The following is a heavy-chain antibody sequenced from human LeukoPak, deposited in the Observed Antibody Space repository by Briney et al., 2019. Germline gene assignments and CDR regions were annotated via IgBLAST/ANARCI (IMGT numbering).Heavy chain of an antibody. V-gene: IGHV3-23*01. J-gene: IGHJ4*02. Sequence: PGGSLRLSCAASGFTFSSYAMSWVRQAPGKGLEWVSAISGSGGSTYYADSVQGRFTISRDNSKNTLYLQMNSLRAEDTAVYYCAKEVHGYSYGEFDYWGQGTLVTVSP. D-gene: IGHD5-18*01. CDR1: GFTFSSYA. CDR2: ISGSGGST. CDR3: AKEVHGYSYGEFDY.